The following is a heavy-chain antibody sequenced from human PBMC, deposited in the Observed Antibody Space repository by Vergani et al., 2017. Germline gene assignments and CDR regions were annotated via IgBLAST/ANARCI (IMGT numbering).Heavy chain of an antibody. CDR1: GFTFSSYS. CDR3: ARDHSIGGLLYYFDY. J-gene: IGHJ4*02. V-gene: IGHV3-48*01. Sequence: EVQLVESGGGLVQPGGSLRLSCAASGFTFSSYSMNWVRQAPGKGLEWVSYISSSSSTIYYADSVKGRFTISRDNSKNTLYLQMNSLRAEDTAVYYCARDHSIGGLLYYFDYWGQGTLVTVSS. D-gene: IGHD4-23*01. CDR2: ISSSSSTI.